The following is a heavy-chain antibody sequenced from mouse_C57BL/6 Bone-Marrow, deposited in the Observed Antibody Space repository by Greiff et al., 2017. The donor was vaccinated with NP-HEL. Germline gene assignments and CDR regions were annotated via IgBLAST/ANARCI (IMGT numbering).Heavy chain of an antibody. V-gene: IGHV5-9*01. CDR2: ISGGGGNT. Sequence: EVHLVESGGGLVKPGGSLKLSCAASGFTFSSYTMSWVRQTPEKRLEWVATISGGGGNTYYPDSVKGRFTVSRDNAKNTLYLQMSSLRSEDTALYYCARPIYYDYAWFAYWGQGTLVTVSA. CDR3: ARPIYYDYAWFAY. CDR1: GFTFSSYT. J-gene: IGHJ3*01. D-gene: IGHD2-4*01.